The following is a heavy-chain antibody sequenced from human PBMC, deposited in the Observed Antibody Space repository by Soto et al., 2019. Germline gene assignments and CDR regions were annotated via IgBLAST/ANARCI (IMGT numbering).Heavy chain of an antibody. CDR1: GYTFTSYG. J-gene: IGHJ6*02. CDR2: ISAYNGNT. V-gene: IGHV1-18*04. CDR3: ARRGDIVVVPAAPGENYYYYGMDV. D-gene: IGHD2-2*01. Sequence: ASGKVSCKASGYTFTSYGISCVRQAPGQVLEWMGWISAYNGNTNYAQKLQGRVTMTTDTSTSTAYMELRSLRSDDTAVYYCARRGDIVVVPAAPGENYYYYGMDVWGQGTTVTVSS.